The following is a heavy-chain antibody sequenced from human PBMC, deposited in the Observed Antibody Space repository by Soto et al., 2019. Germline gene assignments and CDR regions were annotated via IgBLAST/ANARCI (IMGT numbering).Heavy chain of an antibody. V-gene: IGHV3-23*01. J-gene: IGHJ4*02. Sequence: HPGGSLRLSCAASGFTFNNYAMTWVRQAPGKGLEWVSTVLQSGSGTYYADSVRGRFIISRDNSKNTLYLQMNGLRAEDTAVYHCVRDYYHVSGSYYDIHLDYWGQGTLVTVSS. CDR3: VRDYYHVSGSYYDIHLDY. CDR1: GFTFNNYA. D-gene: IGHD3-10*01. CDR2: VLQSGSGT.